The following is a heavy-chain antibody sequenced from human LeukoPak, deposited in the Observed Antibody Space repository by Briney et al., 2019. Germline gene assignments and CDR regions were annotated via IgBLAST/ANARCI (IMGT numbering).Heavy chain of an antibody. D-gene: IGHD1-26*01. CDR3: AKDAPGSYYVRHLDY. CDR1: GFTFSSYA. V-gene: IGHV3-23*01. Sequence: GGSLRLSCAASGFTFSSYAMSWVGQAPGKGLGWVSAISGSGGSTYYADSVKGRFTISRDNSKNTLYLQMNSLRAEDTAGYYCAKDAPGSYYVRHLDYWGQGTLVTVSS. CDR2: ISGSGGST. J-gene: IGHJ4*02.